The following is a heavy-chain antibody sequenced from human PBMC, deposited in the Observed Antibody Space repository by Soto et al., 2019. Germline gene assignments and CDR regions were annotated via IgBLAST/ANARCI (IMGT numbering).Heavy chain of an antibody. J-gene: IGHJ3*02. D-gene: IGHD3-9*01. Sequence: VGSLRLSCVLSRFTFSSYNMNWVRQAPGKGLEWVSSISSTSSYIYYADSLTGRFTISRDNAKNSLYLPVNSLRADATAVDYCASVPWFLAFGICGQETMVTV. CDR1: RFTFSSYN. CDR3: ASVPWFLAFGI. V-gene: IGHV3-21*01. CDR2: ISSTSSYI.